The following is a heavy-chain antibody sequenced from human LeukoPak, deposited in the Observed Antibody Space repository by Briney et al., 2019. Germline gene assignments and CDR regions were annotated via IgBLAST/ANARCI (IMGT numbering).Heavy chain of an antibody. J-gene: IGHJ4*02. Sequence: GGSLRVSCSASGFTFSLYAMNWVGQVPGKGLQRVAFISNDGRNDHYADSVKGRFTISRDNSKNTLYLQMNSLRAEDTAVYYCARSPNYGDYSSVDYWGQGTLVTVSS. CDR1: GFTFSLYA. CDR2: ISNDGRND. CDR3: ARSPNYGDYSSVDY. D-gene: IGHD4-17*01. V-gene: IGHV3-30*03.